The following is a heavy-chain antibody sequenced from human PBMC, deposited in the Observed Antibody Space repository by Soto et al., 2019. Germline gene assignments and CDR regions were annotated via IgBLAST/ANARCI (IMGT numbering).Heavy chain of an antibody. J-gene: IGHJ5*02. CDR3: ARLSWGYWFDP. V-gene: IGHV4-59*08. Sequence: PSETLSLTCTVSGGSISSYYWSWIRQPPGKGLEWIGYIYYSGSTNYNPSLKSRVTISVDTSKNQFSLKLSSVTAADTAVYYCARLSWGYWFDPWGQGTLVTAPQ. CDR1: GGSISSYY. D-gene: IGHD1-26*01. CDR2: IYYSGST.